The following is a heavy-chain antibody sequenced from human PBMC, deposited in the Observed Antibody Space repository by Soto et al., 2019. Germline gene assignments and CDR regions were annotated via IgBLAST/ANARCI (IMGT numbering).Heavy chain of an antibody. D-gene: IGHD3-22*01. J-gene: IGHJ4*02. Sequence: GXSLRLSCAASGFTLSSYSMNWFRQAPVKGLEWVSSISSSSSYIYYADSVKGRFTISRDNAKNSLYLQMNSLRAEDTAVYYCARDRVVALDYWGQGTLVTVSS. CDR1: GFTLSSYS. CDR3: ARDRVVALDY. V-gene: IGHV3-21*01. CDR2: ISSSSSYI.